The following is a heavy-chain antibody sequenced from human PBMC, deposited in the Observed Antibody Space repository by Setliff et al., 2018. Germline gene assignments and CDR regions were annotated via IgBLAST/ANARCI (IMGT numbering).Heavy chain of an antibody. Sequence: LSCAASGFIFSTYWMSWVRRAPGKGLEWVANIKQDGSNKYYVDSVKGRFTISRDNAKNSLYLQMNSLRAEDTAVYYCARLRKDYGDYYYFDYWGQGTLVTVSS. V-gene: IGHV3-7*01. CDR1: GFIFSTYW. D-gene: IGHD4-17*01. J-gene: IGHJ4*02. CDR2: IKQDGSNK. CDR3: ARLRKDYGDYYYFDY.